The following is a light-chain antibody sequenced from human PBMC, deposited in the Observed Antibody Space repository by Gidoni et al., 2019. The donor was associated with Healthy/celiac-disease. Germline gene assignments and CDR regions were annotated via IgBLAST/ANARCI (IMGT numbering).Light chain of an antibody. Sequence: DIQMTQSPSSLSASVGDRVTITCRASQSISTYLNWYQQKPGKAPKFLIYTASTLQSGVPSRFSGSGSGTDFTLTISSLQPEDFATYYCQQSYTTPVTFXXXTRXEIK. CDR3: QQSYTTPVT. J-gene: IGKJ5*01. V-gene: IGKV1-39*01. CDR2: TAS. CDR1: QSISTY.